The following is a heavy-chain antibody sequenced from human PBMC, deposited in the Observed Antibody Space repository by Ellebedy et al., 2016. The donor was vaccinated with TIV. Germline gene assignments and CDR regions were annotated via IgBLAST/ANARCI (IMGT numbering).Heavy chain of an antibody. J-gene: IGHJ3*02. D-gene: IGHD4-17*01. Sequence: GGSLRLXXAASGFTFSDYYMSWIRQAPGKGLEWVSYISSSGSTIYYADSVKGRFTISRDNAKNSLYLQMNSLRAEDTAVYYCARRRTTRWAYDAFDIWGQGTMVTVSS. CDR1: GFTFSDYY. V-gene: IGHV3-11*01. CDR2: ISSSGSTI. CDR3: ARRRTTRWAYDAFDI.